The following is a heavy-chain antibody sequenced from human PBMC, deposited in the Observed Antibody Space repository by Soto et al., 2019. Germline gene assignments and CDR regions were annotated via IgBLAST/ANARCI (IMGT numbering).Heavy chain of an antibody. CDR3: TRHEGGAAADRPLDY. D-gene: IGHD6-13*01. CDR2: IYYSGST. V-gene: IGHV4-59*08. J-gene: IGHJ4*02. CDR1: GGSISSYY. Sequence: SETLSLTCTVSGGSISSYYWSWIRQPPGKGLEWIGYIYYSGSTHNNPSLKSRVTMSVDTYTNQFSLKLMSVTAADTAIYYCTRHEGGAAADRPLDYWGQGTLVTVSS.